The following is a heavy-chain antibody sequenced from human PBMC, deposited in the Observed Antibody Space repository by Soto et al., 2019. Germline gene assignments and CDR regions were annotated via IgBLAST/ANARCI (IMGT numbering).Heavy chain of an antibody. D-gene: IGHD3-22*01. CDR1: GFTFTSSA. Sequence: SVKVSCKASGFTFTSSAVQWVRQARGQRLEWIGWIVVGSGNTNYAQKFQERVTITRDMSTSTAYMELSSLRSEDTAVYYCAAESNYHDSSGYSKPRGFDYWGQGTLVTVSS. CDR2: IVVGSGNT. CDR3: AAESNYHDSSGYSKPRGFDY. J-gene: IGHJ4*02. V-gene: IGHV1-58*01.